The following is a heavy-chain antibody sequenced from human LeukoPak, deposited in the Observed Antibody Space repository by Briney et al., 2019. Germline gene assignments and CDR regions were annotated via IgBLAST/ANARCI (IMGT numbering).Heavy chain of an antibody. J-gene: IGHJ1*01. D-gene: IGHD3-22*01. V-gene: IGHV3-23*01. CDR3: AKESDSSGYYYEYFQH. Sequence: GGSLRLSCAASGFTFSSYAMSWVRQAPGKGLEWVSAISGSGGSTYYADSVKGRFTISRDNSKNTLYLQMNSLRAEDTAVYYCAKESDSSGYYYEYFQHWGQGTLVTVSS. CDR1: GFTFSSYA. CDR2: ISGSGGST.